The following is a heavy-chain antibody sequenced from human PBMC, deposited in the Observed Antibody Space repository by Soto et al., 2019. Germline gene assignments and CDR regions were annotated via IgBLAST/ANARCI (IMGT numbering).Heavy chain of an antibody. CDR1: GGSIGSGNYY. Sequence: QLQLQESGPGLVKPSETLSLSCTVSGGSIGSGNYYWGWIRQPPGKGLEWIGNIYYSGSTYYKPSLRSRVTISVDTSKSQFSLRLSSVTAADTAVYYCARRRGASSWFDFWGQGILVTVSS. D-gene: IGHD6-13*01. CDR3: ARRRGASSWFDF. V-gene: IGHV4-39*01. J-gene: IGHJ4*02. CDR2: IYYSGST.